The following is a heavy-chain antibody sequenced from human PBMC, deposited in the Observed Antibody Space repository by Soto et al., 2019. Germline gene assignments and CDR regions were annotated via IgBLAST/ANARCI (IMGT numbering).Heavy chain of an antibody. CDR1: GFTFSSYG. V-gene: IGHV3-33*01. D-gene: IGHD6-19*01. J-gene: IGHJ3*02. CDR3: AREISSSGWYIDAFDI. CDR2: IWCDGSNK. Sequence: GGSLRLSCAASGFTFSSYGMHWVRQAPGKGLEWVAVIWCDGSNKYYADSVKGRFTISRDNSRNTLYLRMNSLRAEDTAVYYCAREISSSGWYIDAFDIWGQGTMVTVSS.